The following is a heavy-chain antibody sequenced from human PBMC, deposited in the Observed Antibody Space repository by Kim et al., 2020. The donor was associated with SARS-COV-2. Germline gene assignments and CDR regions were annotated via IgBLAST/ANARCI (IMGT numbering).Heavy chain of an antibody. CDR2: IYYSGST. V-gene: IGHV4-59*08. CDR1: GGSISYSY. Sequence: SETLSLTCTVSGGSISYSYWSWIRQPPGKGLEWIGYIYYSGSTKYNPSLKSRVTISVDTSKNQFSLKLSSVTAADTAVYYCARHAIGESLNWFDPLGPGNPGHRLL. J-gene: IGHJ5*02. D-gene: IGHD3-10*01. CDR3: ARHAIGESLNWFDP.